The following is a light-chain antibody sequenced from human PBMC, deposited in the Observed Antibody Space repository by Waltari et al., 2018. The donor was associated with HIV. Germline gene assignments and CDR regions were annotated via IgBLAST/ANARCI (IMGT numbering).Light chain of an antibody. CDR1: QSVSSN. V-gene: IGKV3-15*01. Sequence: EIVMTQSPATLSVSPGERATLSCNASQSVSSNFAWYQQRPGQAPRLLIFDTSARATGIPARFSGTGSGTEFTLTISDLQSEDFAVYYCQQYNNWPPWTFGQGTKVEI. J-gene: IGKJ1*01. CDR3: QQYNNWPPWT. CDR2: DTS.